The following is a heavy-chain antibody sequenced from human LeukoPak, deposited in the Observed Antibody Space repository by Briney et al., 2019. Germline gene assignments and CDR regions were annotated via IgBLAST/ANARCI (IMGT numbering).Heavy chain of an antibody. J-gene: IGHJ4*02. CDR3: AKDVNYYDSSGLSWF. V-gene: IGHV3-23*01. CDR2: ISGSGTTT. CDR1: GFTFSSYT. D-gene: IGHD3-22*01. Sequence: GGSLRLSCAASGFTFSSYTMSWVRQAPGKGLEWVSAISGSGTTTYYADSVKGRFTISRDNSKNTLYLQMSSLRAVDTAVYYCAKDVNYYDSSGLSWFWGQGTLVTVSS.